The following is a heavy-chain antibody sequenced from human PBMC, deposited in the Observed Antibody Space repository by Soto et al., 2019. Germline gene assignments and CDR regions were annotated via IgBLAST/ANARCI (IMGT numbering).Heavy chain of an antibody. J-gene: IGHJ4*02. D-gene: IGHD5-12*01. V-gene: IGHV4-30-2*01. Sequence: PSETLSLTCAVFGGSIRSRGYPRSWIRQPPGKGLEWIGYIYHSGSTYYNPSLKSRVTISVGRSKNQFSLKLTSVTAADTAVYWCARDPVDGYAFLDNWGQGALVTVSS. CDR3: ARDPVDGYAFLDN. CDR1: GGSIRSRGYP. CDR2: IYHSGST.